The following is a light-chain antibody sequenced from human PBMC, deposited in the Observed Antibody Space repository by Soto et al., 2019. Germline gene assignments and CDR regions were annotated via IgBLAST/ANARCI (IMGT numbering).Light chain of an antibody. CDR1: QSVSSK. CDR3: QQYGSSGT. J-gene: IGKJ1*01. Sequence: EIVLTQPPGTLSLSPGERATLSRRASQSVSSKLAWYQQKPGQAPRLLIYGASNRATGIPDRFSGSGSGTDFTLTISRLEPEDFAVYYCQQYGSSGTFGQGTKVDIK. V-gene: IGKV3-20*01. CDR2: GAS.